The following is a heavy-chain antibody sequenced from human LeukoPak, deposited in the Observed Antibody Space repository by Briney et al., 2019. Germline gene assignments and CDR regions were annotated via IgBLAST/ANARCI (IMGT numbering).Heavy chain of an antibody. CDR3: ARVTTVTSRGYMDV. J-gene: IGHJ6*03. Sequence: ASVKVSCKASGYTFTGYYMHWVRQAPGQGLEWMGWINPNSGGTNYAQKFQGRVTMTRDTSISTAYMELSRLRSDDTAVYYCARVTTVTSRGYMDVWGKGTTVTVSS. V-gene: IGHV1-2*02. CDR1: GYTFTGYY. CDR2: INPNSGGT. D-gene: IGHD4-17*01.